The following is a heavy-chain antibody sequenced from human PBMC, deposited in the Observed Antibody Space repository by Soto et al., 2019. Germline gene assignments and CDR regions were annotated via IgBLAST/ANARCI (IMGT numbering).Heavy chain of an antibody. Sequence: SETLSLTCTVSGGSVSSGSYYWRWIRQPPGKGLEWIGYIYYSGSTNYNPSLKSRVTISVDTSKNQFSLKLSSVTAADTAVYYCARNHDYGDPYYYYGMDVWGQGTTVTVSS. CDR2: IYYSGST. V-gene: IGHV4-61*01. CDR3: ARNHDYGDPYYYYGMDV. J-gene: IGHJ6*02. D-gene: IGHD4-17*01. CDR1: GGSVSSGSYY.